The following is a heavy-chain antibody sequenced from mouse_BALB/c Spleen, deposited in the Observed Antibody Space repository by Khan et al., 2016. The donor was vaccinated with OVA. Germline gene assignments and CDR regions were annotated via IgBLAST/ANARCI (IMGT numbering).Heavy chain of an antibody. V-gene: IGHV5-9-3*01. CDR1: GFTFSTFA. J-gene: IGHJ3*01. D-gene: IGHD2-5*01. CDR3: ARSPSSNFSY. CDR2: INSDGDYT. Sequence: EVKLVESGGGLVKPGGSLKLSCAASGFTFSTFAMSWVRQTPEMRLEWVTTINSDGDYTYYPDSVTGRFTVSRDNARNTWYLQMSSLRYEDQALYCCARSPSSNFSYWGQGTLITVSA.